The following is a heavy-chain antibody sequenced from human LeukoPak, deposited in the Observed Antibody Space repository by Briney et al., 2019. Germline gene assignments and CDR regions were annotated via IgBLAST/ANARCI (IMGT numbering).Heavy chain of an antibody. CDR3: ARDEGAAAPPDY. Sequence: ASVKVSCKASGYTFTSYGISWVRQAPGQGLEWMGWISVYNGNTNYAQKFQGRVTMTRDTSISTAYMELSRLRSDDTAVYYCARDEGAAAPPDYWGQGTLVTVSS. CDR2: ISVYNGNT. V-gene: IGHV1-18*01. D-gene: IGHD6-13*01. CDR1: GYTFTSYG. J-gene: IGHJ4*02.